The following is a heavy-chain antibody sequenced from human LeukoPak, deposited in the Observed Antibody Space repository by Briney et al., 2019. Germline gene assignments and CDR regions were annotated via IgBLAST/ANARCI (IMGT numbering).Heavy chain of an antibody. V-gene: IGHV3-7*01. J-gene: IGHJ4*02. CDR1: GFTFSSYW. Sequence: PGGSLRLSCAASGFTFSSYWMSWVRQAPGKGLEWVANIKQDGSEKYYVDSVKGRFTISRDNAKNSLYLQMNSLRAEDTAVYYCLITMVRGGLGEGDLDYWGQGTLVTVSS. CDR3: LITMVRGGLGEGDLDY. CDR2: IKQDGSEK. D-gene: IGHD3-10*01.